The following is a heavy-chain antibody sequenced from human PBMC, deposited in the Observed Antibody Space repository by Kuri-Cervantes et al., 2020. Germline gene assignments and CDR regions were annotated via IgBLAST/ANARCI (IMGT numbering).Heavy chain of an antibody. CDR1: GFTFSNSD. D-gene: IGHD6-25*01. CDR2: VSWNGSRT. J-gene: IGHJ4*02. CDR3: ARGGKYSSGPYYFDY. Sequence: GGSLRLSCAASGFTFSNSDMNWVRQAPGKGLEWVSGVSWNGSRTHYADSVKGRFTISRDNAKNSLYLQMNSLRAEDTAVYYCARGGKYSSGPYYFDYWGQGTLVTVSS. V-gene: IGHV3-19*01.